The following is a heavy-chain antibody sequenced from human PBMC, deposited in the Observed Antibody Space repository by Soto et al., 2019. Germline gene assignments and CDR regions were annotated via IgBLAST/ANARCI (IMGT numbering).Heavy chain of an antibody. CDR2: ISYDGSNK. Sequence: QVQLVESGGGVVQPGRSLRLSCAASGFSFSSYGMHWVRQAPGKGLEWVAVISYDGSNKYYADSVKGRFTISRDTSKNTLYLQMNILRAEDTAVFYCVKDRRTEAYGMEVWGQGTTVTVSS. V-gene: IGHV3-30*18. D-gene: IGHD2-2*01. J-gene: IGHJ6*02. CDR1: GFSFSSYG. CDR3: VKDRRTEAYGMEV.